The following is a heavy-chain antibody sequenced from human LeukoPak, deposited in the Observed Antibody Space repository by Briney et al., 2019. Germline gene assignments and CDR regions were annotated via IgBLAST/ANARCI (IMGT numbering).Heavy chain of an antibody. CDR3: AKDLASPGADRGEWLPLFDY. V-gene: IGHV3-30*02. CDR1: GFTFSSYG. J-gene: IGHJ4*02. Sequence: PGGSLRLSCAASGFTFSSYGMHWVRQAPGKGLEWVAFIRYDGSNKYYADSVKGRFTISRDNSKNTLYLQMNSLRAEDTAVYYCAKDLASPGADRGEWLPLFDYWGQGTLVTVSS. CDR2: IRYDGSNK. D-gene: IGHD3-3*01.